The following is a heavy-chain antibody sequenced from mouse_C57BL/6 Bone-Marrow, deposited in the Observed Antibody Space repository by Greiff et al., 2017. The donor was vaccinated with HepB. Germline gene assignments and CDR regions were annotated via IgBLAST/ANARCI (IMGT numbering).Heavy chain of an antibody. D-gene: IGHD2-3*01. CDR1: GYSITSGYY. CDR3: ARDHDGYYNYFDY. J-gene: IGHJ2*01. Sequence: VQLQQSGPGLVKPSQSLSLTCSVTGYSITSGYYWNWIRQFPGNKLEWMGYISYDGSNNYNPSLKNRIPITRDTSKNQFFLKLNSVTTEDTATYYCARDHDGYYNYFDYWGQGTTLTVSS. V-gene: IGHV3-6*01. CDR2: ISYDGSN.